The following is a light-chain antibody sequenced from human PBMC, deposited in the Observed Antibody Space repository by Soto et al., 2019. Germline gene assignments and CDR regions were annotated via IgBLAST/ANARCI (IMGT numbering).Light chain of an antibody. CDR3: QQFNSWPRT. CDR1: QSVSTN. CDR2: GAS. J-gene: IGKJ1*01. Sequence: EIVMTQSPATLSVSPGERATLSCRASQSVSTNLAWYQRKPGQAPRLLIYGASTRATDIPARFSGSGSGTEFALTISSLQSEDFAVYYCQQFNSWPRTFGQGTKVDIK. V-gene: IGKV3-15*01.